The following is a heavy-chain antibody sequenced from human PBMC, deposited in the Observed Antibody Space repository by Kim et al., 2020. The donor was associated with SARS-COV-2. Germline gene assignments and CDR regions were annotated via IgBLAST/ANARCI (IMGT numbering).Heavy chain of an antibody. CDR1: GGSISSTNYH. Sequence: SETLSLTCTVSGGSISSTNYHWGWIRQPPGKGLEWIGSIYFSGSPYFSPSLKSRATISVDTSKNQFSLNLTSVTAADTAVYYCARHEPSSSPDDYWGQGTLVKVSS. D-gene: IGHD6-6*01. J-gene: IGHJ4*02. CDR3: ARHEPSSSPDDY. V-gene: IGHV4-39*01. CDR2: IYFSGSP.